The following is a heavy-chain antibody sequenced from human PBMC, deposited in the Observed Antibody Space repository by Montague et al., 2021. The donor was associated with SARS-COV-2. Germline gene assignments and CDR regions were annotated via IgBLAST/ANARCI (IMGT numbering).Heavy chain of an antibody. CDR2: IYWNGDK. D-gene: IGHD3-10*01. J-gene: IGHJ4*02. V-gene: IGHV2-5*01. Sequence: PALVKPTQTLTLTCTFYGFSLTTSGVGVGRIRQSPGQALEWLAVIYWNGDKHYSPSLQRRLTITKDTSENQVVLTMTNMDPVDTATYYCAHRGMIRGLIFDYWGQGTLVTVSS. CDR1: GFSLTTSGVG. CDR3: AHRGMIRGLIFDY.